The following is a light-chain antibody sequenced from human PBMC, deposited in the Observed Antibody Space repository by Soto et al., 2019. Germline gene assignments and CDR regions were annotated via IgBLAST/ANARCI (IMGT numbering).Light chain of an antibody. V-gene: IGLV1-40*01. J-gene: IGLJ2*01. CDR2: GNT. Sequence: QAVVTQPPSVSGAPGQRVTISCTGSSSNIGAGFDVHWYQQLPGTAPKLLISGNTNRPSGVPDRSSGSKSGTSASLAITGLQAEDEADYYCAAWGDSLVFGGGTKLTVL. CDR1: SSNIGAGFD. CDR3: AAWGDSLV.